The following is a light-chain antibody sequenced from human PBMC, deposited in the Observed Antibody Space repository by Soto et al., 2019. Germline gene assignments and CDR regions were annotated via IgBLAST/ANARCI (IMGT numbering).Light chain of an antibody. CDR3: QQYNNWPPMYT. CDR2: GAS. CDR1: QSVSSN. J-gene: IGKJ2*01. Sequence: DIVMTQSPATLSVSPGERATLSCRASQSVSSNLAWYQQKPGQAPRLLIYGASTRATGIPARFSGSGSGTEFTLTISSLQSEDFAFYYCQQYNNWPPMYTFGQGTKLEIK. V-gene: IGKV3-15*01.